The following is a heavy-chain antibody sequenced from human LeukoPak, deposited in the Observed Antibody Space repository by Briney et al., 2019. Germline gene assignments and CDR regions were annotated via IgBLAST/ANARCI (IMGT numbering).Heavy chain of an antibody. Sequence: GASVTVSCKASGYTFTSYYMHWVRQAPGQGLEWMGIINPSGGSTNYAQKLQGRVTMTTDTSTSTAYMELRSLRSDDTAVYYCARSDVWVVPAATDFDYWGQGTLVTVSS. CDR3: ARSDVWVVPAATDFDY. J-gene: IGHJ4*02. V-gene: IGHV1-46*01. D-gene: IGHD2-2*01. CDR2: INPSGGST. CDR1: GYTFTSYY.